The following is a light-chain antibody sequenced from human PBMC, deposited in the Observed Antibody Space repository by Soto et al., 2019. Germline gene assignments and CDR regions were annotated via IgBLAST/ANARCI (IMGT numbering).Light chain of an antibody. CDR3: QHYNNWPRT. CDR2: DAS. J-gene: IGKJ1*01. V-gene: IGKV3-15*01. Sequence: EIVMTQSPATLSVSPGERATLSCRASQSISSNLAWYQQKAGQAPRLLMFDASTRAAGIPARFSGSGSGTDFTLTISSLQSEDFAVYYCQHYNNWPRTFGQGTKVEIK. CDR1: QSISSN.